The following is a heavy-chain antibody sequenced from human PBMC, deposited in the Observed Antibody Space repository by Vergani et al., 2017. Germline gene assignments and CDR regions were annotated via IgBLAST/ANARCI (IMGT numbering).Heavy chain of an antibody. V-gene: IGHV3-30-3*01. CDR3: ARPIKGGFWSGYYNY. CDR2: ISYDGSNK. J-gene: IGHJ4*02. CDR1: GFTFSSYA. Sequence: QVQLVESGGGVVQPGRSLRLSCAASGFTFSSYAMHWVRQAPGKGLEWVAVISYDGSNKYYADSVKGRFTISRDNSKNTLYLQMNSLRAEDTAVYYCARPIKGGFWSGYYNYWGQGTLVTVSS. D-gene: IGHD3-3*01.